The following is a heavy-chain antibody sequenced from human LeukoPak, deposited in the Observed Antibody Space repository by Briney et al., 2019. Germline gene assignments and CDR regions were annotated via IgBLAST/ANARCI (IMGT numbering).Heavy chain of an antibody. CDR1: GFTFSSYS. V-gene: IGHV3-48*04. CDR2: ISSSSSTI. J-gene: IGHJ4*02. CDR3: AKKIGSGSYSPFDY. Sequence: GRSLRLSCAASGFTFSSYSMNWVRQAPGKGLEWVSYISSSSSTIYYADSVKGRFTISRDNAKNSLYLQMNSLRAEDTAVYYCAKKIGSGSYSPFDYWGQGTLVTVSS. D-gene: IGHD3-10*01.